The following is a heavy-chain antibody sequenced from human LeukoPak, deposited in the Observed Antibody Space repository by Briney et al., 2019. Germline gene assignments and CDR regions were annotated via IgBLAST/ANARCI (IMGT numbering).Heavy chain of an antibody. CDR3: AGFPDYYDSSGYLPGAFDI. V-gene: IGHV1-2*02. J-gene: IGHJ3*02. Sequence: ASVKVSCKASGYTFTGHYMHWVRQAPGQGLEWMGWINPNSGGTNYAQKFQGRVTITADESTSTAYMELSSLRSEDTAVYYCAGFPDYYDSSGYLPGAFDIWGQGTMVTVSS. CDR2: INPNSGGT. D-gene: IGHD3-22*01. CDR1: GYTFTGHY.